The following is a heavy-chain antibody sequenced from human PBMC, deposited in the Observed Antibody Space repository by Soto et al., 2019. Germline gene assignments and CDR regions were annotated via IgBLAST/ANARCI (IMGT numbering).Heavy chain of an antibody. V-gene: IGHV3-30*04. D-gene: IGHD5-12*01. J-gene: IGHJ4*02. CDR1: GFTFSSYA. CDR2: ISHDGSNK. Sequence: QVQLVESGGGVVQPGRSLRLSCAASGFTFSSYAMHWVRQTPGKGLEWVAVISHDGSNKKYADSVNGRFTMSRDNSKNTLYLQMNSLRTEDTAVYYCAKERGVATILDYWGQGTLVTVSS. CDR3: AKERGVATILDY.